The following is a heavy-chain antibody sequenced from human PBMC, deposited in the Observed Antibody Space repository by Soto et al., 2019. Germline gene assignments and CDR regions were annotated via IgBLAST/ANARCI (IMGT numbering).Heavy chain of an antibody. Sequence: SATLSLTCTVSGGSISSYYWSWIRQPPGKGLEWIGYIYYSGSTNYNPSLKSRVTISVDTSKNQFSLKLSSVTAADTAVYYCARVGFLGPYYYYMDVWGKGTTVTVSS. CDR2: IYYSGST. J-gene: IGHJ6*03. CDR1: GGSISSYY. V-gene: IGHV4-59*01. D-gene: IGHD3-10*01. CDR3: ARVGFLGPYYYYMDV.